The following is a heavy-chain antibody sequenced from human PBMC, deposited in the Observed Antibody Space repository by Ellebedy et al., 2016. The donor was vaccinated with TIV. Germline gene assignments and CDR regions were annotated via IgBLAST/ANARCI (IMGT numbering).Heavy chain of an antibody. CDR1: GFTFSNYW. Sequence: GESLKISCAASGFTFSNYWIHWFRQAPEKGLVWVSRINTDGSNTAYAHSVKGRFTISRDNAKNTLYLQMNSLRVEDTAVYYCAALNVASIGTRVDYWGQGTLVTVSS. D-gene: IGHD6-13*01. CDR2: INTDGSNT. V-gene: IGHV3-74*01. J-gene: IGHJ4*02. CDR3: AALNVASIGTRVDY.